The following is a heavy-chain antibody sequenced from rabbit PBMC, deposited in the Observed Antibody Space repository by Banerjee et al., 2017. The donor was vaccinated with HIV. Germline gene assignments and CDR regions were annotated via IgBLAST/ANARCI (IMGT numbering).Heavy chain of an antibody. D-gene: IGHD2-1*01. CDR3: MKGSYDDYGGKYFNL. J-gene: IGHJ4*01. CDR2: INSSSRNV. V-gene: IGHV1S45*01. CDR1: GFSFSSVYY. Sequence: QEQLEESGGGLVKPEGSLTLTCTASGFSFSSVYYMCWVRQAPGKGLEWIGCINSSSRNVVYASWATGRFTISSHNAQNTLYLQLNSLTAADTATYFCMKGSYDDYGGKYFNLWGQGTLVTVS.